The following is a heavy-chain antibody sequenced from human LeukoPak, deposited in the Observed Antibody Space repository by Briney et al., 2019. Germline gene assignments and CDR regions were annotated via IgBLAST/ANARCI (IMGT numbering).Heavy chain of an antibody. J-gene: IGHJ6*03. D-gene: IGHD6-6*01. V-gene: IGHV3-11*04. CDR1: GFTFSDYY. CDR3: ARDGIAARPDSYYYYYMDV. Sequence: GGSLRLSCAASGFTFSDYYMSWIRQAPGKGLEWVSYISSSGSTIYYADSVKGRFTISRDNAKNSLYLQMNSLRAEDTAVYYCARDGIAARPDSYYYYYMDVWGKGTTVTVSS. CDR2: ISSSGSTI.